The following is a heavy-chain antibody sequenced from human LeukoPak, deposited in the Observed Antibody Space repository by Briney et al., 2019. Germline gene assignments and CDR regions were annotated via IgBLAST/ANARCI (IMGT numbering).Heavy chain of an antibody. V-gene: IGHV3-33*01. J-gene: IGHJ3*02. CDR1: GCTFSSYG. CDR2: IRYDGSNK. CDR3: GRNTIAAAGPPVSLAFDI. D-gene: IGHD6-13*01. Sequence: PGGSLRLSCAASGCTFSSYGMHWVRQPPGKGLEWLAVIRYDGSNKYYPDSMNDRFTISRDNSKNTLYLRMTRLRAEDTAVYYWGRNTIAAAGPPVSLAFDIWGQGTMVTASS.